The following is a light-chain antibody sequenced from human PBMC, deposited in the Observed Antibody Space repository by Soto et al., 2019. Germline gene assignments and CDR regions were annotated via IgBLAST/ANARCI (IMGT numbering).Light chain of an antibody. Sequence: SVLPQPPSASGSPGQSVTISCTGTSSEIGDSNSVSWYQQHPGKAPKLMIYDVSKRPSGVPDRFSGSKSGNTASLTVSGLQAEDEADYSCSSYAGSNNYVFGTGTNVTVL. J-gene: IGLJ1*01. CDR1: SSEIGDSNS. V-gene: IGLV2-8*01. CDR2: DVS. CDR3: SSYAGSNNYV.